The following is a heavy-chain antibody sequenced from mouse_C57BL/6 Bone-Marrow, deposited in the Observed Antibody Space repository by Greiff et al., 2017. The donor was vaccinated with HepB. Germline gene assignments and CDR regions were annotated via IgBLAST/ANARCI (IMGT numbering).Heavy chain of an antibody. Sequence: VQLQQPGAELVKPGASVKMSCKASGYTFTSYWITWVKQRPGQGLEWIGDIYPGSGSTNYNEKFKSKATLTGDTSSSTAYMQLSSLTSEDSAVYYCARRYYGSSWYFDVWGTGTTVTVSS. D-gene: IGHD1-1*01. CDR2: IYPGSGST. J-gene: IGHJ1*03. V-gene: IGHV1-55*01. CDR1: GYTFTSYW. CDR3: ARRYYGSSWYFDV.